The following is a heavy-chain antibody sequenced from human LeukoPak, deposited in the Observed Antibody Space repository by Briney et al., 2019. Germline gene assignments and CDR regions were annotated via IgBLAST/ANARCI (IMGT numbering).Heavy chain of an antibody. CDR2: IHHSGST. J-gene: IGHJ4*02. V-gene: IGHV4-38-2*01. D-gene: IGHD3-10*01. Sequence: SETLSFTCAVSSYSISSGYYWGWIRQPPGKGLEWIGSIHHSGSTFYNPSLKSRVTISVDTSKNQFSLKLSSVTAADTAVYYCARHGYGSGSYSLTTYFDYWGQGTLVTVSS. CDR1: SYSISSGYY. CDR3: ARHGYGSGSYSLTTYFDY.